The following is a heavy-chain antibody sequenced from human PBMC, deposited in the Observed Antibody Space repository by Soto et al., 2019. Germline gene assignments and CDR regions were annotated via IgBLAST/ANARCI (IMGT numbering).Heavy chain of an antibody. D-gene: IGHD3-3*01. V-gene: IGHV4-59*08. Sequence: SETLSLTCTVSGGSISSYYWSWIRQPPGKGLEWIGYIYYSGSTNYNPSLKSRVTISVDTSKNQFSLKLSSVTAADTAVYYCARLDGRCYDFWSCYILPIFPNWFDPWGQGTLVTVSS. CDR3: ARLDGRCYDFWSCYILPIFPNWFDP. CDR2: IYYSGST. J-gene: IGHJ5*02. CDR1: GGSISSYY.